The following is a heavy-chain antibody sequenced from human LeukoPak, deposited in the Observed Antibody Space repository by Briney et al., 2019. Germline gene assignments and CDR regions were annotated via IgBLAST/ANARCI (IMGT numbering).Heavy chain of an antibody. CDR1: GLTFSSYA. CDR3: AKWRAVLGNFDY. J-gene: IGHJ4*02. D-gene: IGHD1-1*01. Sequence: PGGSLRLSCAVSGLTFSSYAITWVRQAPGKGLEWVSSTSSSSSNTYYADSVKGRFTISRDNSKNTLYLQMNSLRAEDTATYYCAKWRAVLGNFDYWGQGTLVTVSS. CDR2: TSSSSSNT. V-gene: IGHV3-23*01.